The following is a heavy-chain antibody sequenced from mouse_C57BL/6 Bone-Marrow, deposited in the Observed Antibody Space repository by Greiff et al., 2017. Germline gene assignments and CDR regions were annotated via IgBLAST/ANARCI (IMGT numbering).Heavy chain of an antibody. V-gene: IGHV6-6*01. CDR2: IRNKANNHAT. CDR3: TGYYGSSYDWYFDV. CDR1: GFTFRDAW. J-gene: IGHJ1*03. Sequence: DVKLVESGGGLVQPGGSMKLSCAASGFTFRDAWMDWVRQSPEKGLEWVAEIRNKANNHATYYAESVKGRFTISRDDSKSSVYLQMNSLRAEDTGIYYCTGYYGSSYDWYFDVWGTGTTVTVSS. D-gene: IGHD1-1*01.